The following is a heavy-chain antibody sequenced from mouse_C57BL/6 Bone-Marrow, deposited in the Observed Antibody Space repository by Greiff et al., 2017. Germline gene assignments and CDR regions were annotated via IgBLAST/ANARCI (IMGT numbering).Heavy chain of an antibody. CDR3: VRGYYGSSADWYFDV. V-gene: IGHV10-1*01. CDR1: GFSFNTYA. Sequence: EVQLQESVGGLVQPKGSLKLSCAASGFSFNTYAMNWVRQAPGKGLEWVARIRSKSNNYATYYADSVKDRFTISRDDSESMLYLQMNNLKTEDTAMYYCVRGYYGSSADWYFDVWGTGTTVTVSS. CDR2: IRSKSNNYAT. J-gene: IGHJ1*03. D-gene: IGHD1-1*01.